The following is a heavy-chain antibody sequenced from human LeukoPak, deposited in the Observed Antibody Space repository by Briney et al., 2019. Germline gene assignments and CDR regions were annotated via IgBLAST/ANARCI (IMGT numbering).Heavy chain of an antibody. CDR1: GFTFSSYA. V-gene: IGHV3-30-3*01. CDR2: ISYDGSNK. CDR3: ARVQGITGTNPFGY. D-gene: IGHD1-20*01. J-gene: IGHJ4*02. Sequence: QPGGSLRLSCAASGFTFSSYAMHWVRQAPGKGLEWVAVISYDGSNKYYADSVKGRFTISRDNSKNTLYLQMNSLRAEDTAVYYCARVQGITGTNPFGYWGQGTLVTVSS.